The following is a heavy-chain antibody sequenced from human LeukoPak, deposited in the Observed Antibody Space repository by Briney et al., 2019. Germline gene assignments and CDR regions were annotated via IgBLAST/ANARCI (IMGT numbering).Heavy chain of an antibody. V-gene: IGHV3-30*04. CDR2: IRYDGTKT. Sequence: GGSLRLSCAASGFTFSGYAMHWVRQAPGKGLEWVAFIRYDGTKTYYADSVKGRFTISRDNSKNTLYLQMNSLRAEDTAVYYCAKGGVIVYVGNYWGQGTLVTVSS. D-gene: IGHD3-16*02. CDR1: GFTFSGYA. CDR3: AKGGVIVYVGNY. J-gene: IGHJ4*02.